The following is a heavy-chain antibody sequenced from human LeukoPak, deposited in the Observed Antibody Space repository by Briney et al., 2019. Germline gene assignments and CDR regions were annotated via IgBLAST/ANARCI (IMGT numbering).Heavy chain of an antibody. CDR1: GGSISSYY. CDR3: ARYSYGPRFSFDY. J-gene: IGHJ4*02. D-gene: IGHD5-18*01. CDR2: IYYSGST. V-gene: IGHV4-59*01. Sequence: PSETLSLTCTVSGGSISSYYWSWIRQPPGKGLEWIGYIYYSGSTNYNPSLKSRVTISVDTSKNQFSLKLSSATAADTAVYYCARYSYGPRFSFDYWGQGTLVTVSS.